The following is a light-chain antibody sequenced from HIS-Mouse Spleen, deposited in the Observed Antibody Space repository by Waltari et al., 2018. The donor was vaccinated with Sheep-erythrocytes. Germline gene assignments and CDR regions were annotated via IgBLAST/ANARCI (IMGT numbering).Light chain of an antibody. J-gene: IGLJ2*01. Sequence: SYELTQPPSVSVSPGQTASIPCSGDKLGDKYACWYQQKPGQSPVLVIYQDSKRPSGIPERFSGSNSGNTAPLTISGTQAMDEADYYCQAWDSSTVVLGGGTKLTVL. V-gene: IGLV3-1*01. CDR2: QDS. CDR1: KLGDKY. CDR3: QAWDSSTVV.